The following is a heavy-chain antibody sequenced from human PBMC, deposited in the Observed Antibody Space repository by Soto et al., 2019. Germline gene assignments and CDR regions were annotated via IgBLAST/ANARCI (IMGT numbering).Heavy chain of an antibody. CDR1: GGTFSSYA. CDR2: IIPIFGTA. V-gene: IGHV1-69*13. D-gene: IGHD3-10*01. CDR3: ARGPPMVRGVMQPTFFDY. J-gene: IGHJ4*02. Sequence: ASVKVSCKASGGTFSSYAISWVRQAPGQGLEWMGGIIPIFGTANYAQKFQGRVTITADESTSTAYMELSSLRSEDTAVYYCARGPPMVRGVMQPTFFDYWGQGTLVTVSS.